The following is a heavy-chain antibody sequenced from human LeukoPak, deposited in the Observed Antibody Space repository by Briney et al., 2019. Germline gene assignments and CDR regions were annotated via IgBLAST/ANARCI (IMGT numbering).Heavy chain of an antibody. D-gene: IGHD6-25*01. CDR1: GDSLNSYY. Sequence: SETLSLTCTVTGDSLNSYYWSWIRQPPGEGLQWIGYIFYSGSSNYNASLRSRVAISVDTSKNQFSLKLTSVTAADTAVYYCAGRAARFFDYWGQGILVTVSS. CDR3: AGRAARFFDY. CDR2: IFYSGSS. J-gene: IGHJ4*02. V-gene: IGHV4-59*01.